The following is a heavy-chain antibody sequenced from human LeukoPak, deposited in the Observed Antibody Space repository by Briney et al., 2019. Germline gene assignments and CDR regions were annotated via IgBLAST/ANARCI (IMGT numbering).Heavy chain of an antibody. CDR2: IQQHGSET. J-gene: IGHJ4*02. V-gene: IGHV3-7*01. Sequence: GGSLRLSCEGSGFTFSNYWMSWVRQAPGKGLEWVANIQQHGSETYYGDSVKGRFTISRDNAKNSLYLQMNSLRAEDTAVYYCARMGSTVGPLWGQGTLVTVSS. CDR3: ARMGSTVGPL. CDR1: GFTFSNYW. D-gene: IGHD4-23*01.